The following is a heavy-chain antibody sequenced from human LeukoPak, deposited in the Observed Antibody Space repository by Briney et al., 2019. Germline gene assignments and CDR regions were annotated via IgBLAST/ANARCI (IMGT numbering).Heavy chain of an antibody. Sequence: GRTLRLSCASSVFTLSDYYMIWVRGAPAKGLECGSYISSSGSTIYYAYSVKGRFTISRDNAKNSLYLQMNSLRAEDTAVYYCAREAYRPDYYYYMDVWGKGTTVTVSS. CDR3: AREAYRPDYYYYMDV. D-gene: IGHD2-2*01. J-gene: IGHJ6*03. CDR1: VFTLSDYY. CDR2: ISSSGSTI. V-gene: IGHV3-11*01.